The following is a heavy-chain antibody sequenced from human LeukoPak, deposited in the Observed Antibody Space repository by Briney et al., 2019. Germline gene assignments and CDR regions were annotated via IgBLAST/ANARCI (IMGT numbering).Heavy chain of an antibody. Sequence: SETLSLTCTVSGCSITGYYWTWIRQPAGKGLEWIGRIYISGSTNNNPSLKSRVTMSVDTSKNQFSLKLSSVTAADTAVYYCERYSGSYSDWGQGILVTVSS. D-gene: IGHD1-26*01. J-gene: IGHJ4*02. V-gene: IGHV4-4*07. CDR2: IYISGST. CDR1: GCSITGYY. CDR3: ERYSGSYSD.